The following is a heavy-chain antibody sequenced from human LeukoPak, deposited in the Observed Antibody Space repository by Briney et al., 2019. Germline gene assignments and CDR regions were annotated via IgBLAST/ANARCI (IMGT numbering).Heavy chain of an antibody. CDR2: INHSGNT. Sequence: SETLSLTRAVYGGSFSGHYWSWIRQPPGKGLEWIGEINHSGNTSYNPSLKSRVSISVDTSKNQFSLKLGSVTAADTAVYYCARNDLDSSGYYLVDYWGQGTLVTVSS. J-gene: IGHJ4*02. V-gene: IGHV4-34*01. CDR1: GGSFSGHY. D-gene: IGHD3-22*01. CDR3: ARNDLDSSGYYLVDY.